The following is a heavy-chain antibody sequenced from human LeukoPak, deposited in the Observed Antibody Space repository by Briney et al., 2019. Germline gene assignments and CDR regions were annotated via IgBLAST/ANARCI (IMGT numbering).Heavy chain of an antibody. J-gene: IGHJ4*02. CDR1: GGSISSGSYY. V-gene: IGHV4-61*02. CDR3: ARGPGQEYPTNSMGGPGVYFDY. CDR2: IYTSGST. D-gene: IGHD2-8*01. Sequence: PSQTLSLTCTVSGGSISSGSYYWSWIRQPAGKGLEWIGRIYTSGSTNYNPSLKSRVTISIDTSKNQFSLKLSSVTAADTAVYYCARGPGQEYPTNSMGGPGVYFDYWGQGTLVTVSS.